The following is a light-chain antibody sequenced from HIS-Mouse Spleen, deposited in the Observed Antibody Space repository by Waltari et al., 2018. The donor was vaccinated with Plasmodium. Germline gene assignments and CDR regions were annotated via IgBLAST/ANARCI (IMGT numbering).Light chain of an antibody. V-gene: IGLV3-1*01. Sequence: SYELTQPPSVSVSPGQTASITCSGDKLGDQYACWYQQKPGQSPVLVTYQDSKRPTGIPERFTGSNSENTATLTISGTHAREEADYYCQAWDSSAAVFGGGTKLTVL. CDR2: QDS. CDR1: KLGDQY. J-gene: IGLJ3*02. CDR3: QAWDSSAAV.